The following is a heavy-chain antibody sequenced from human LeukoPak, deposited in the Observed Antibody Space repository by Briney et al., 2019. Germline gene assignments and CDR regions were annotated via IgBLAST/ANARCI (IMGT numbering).Heavy chain of an antibody. Sequence: SETLSLTCTVSGASISSSYWSWLRQPPGKGLEWIAYIHTNGNTNSNPSLKSRVTVSADASKNQFSLKLRSVAAADTALYYCARGYYDSWGFSNPFDSWGQGTLVTVSS. CDR1: GASISSSY. CDR3: ARGYYDSWGFSNPFDS. J-gene: IGHJ4*02. D-gene: IGHD3-22*01. V-gene: IGHV4-4*08. CDR2: IHTNGNT.